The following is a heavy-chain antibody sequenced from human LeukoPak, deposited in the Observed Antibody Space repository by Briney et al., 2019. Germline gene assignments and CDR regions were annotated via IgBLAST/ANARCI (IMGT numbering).Heavy chain of an antibody. CDR2: IYSGGST. CDR3: ARRGQIAAAGSFDY. V-gene: IGHV3-53*01. Sequence: QSGGSLRLSCAASGFTVSSNYMSWVRQAPGKGLEWVSVIYSGGSTYFADSVKGRFTISRDYSKNTLYLQINSLRAEDTAVYYCARRGQIAAAGSFDYWGQGTLVTVSS. D-gene: IGHD6-13*01. J-gene: IGHJ4*02. CDR1: GFTVSSNY.